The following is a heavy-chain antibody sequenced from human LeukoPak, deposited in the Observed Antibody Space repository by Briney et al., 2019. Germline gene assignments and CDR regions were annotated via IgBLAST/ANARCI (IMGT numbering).Heavy chain of an antibody. CDR1: SSSGYF. J-gene: IGHJ3*02. CDR2: ISHSGST. D-gene: IGHD2-15*01. V-gene: IGHV4-34*01. CDR3: ARNGRFCSRGCSGDAFDM. Sequence: SETLSLTCAGSSSGYFWSWLRQPPGKGLEWIGEISHSGSTNYNPSLKSRVTVSVDTSKNQFSLRLIFTTSADTAIYYCARNGRFCSRGCSGDAFDMWGQGTMVSVSS.